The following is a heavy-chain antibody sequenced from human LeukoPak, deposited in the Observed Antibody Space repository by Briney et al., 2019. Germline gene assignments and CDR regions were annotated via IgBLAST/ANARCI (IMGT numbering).Heavy chain of an antibody. Sequence: ASVKVSCKASGYTFTSYGISWVRQAPGQGLEWMGWISAYNGNTNYAQKLQGRVTMTTDTSTSTAYMELRSLRSDDTAVYSCARDTGLRRYYYGMDVWGQGTTVTVSS. CDR1: GYTFTSYG. D-gene: IGHD2-8*02. CDR2: ISAYNGNT. J-gene: IGHJ6*02. V-gene: IGHV1-18*01. CDR3: ARDTGLRRYYYGMDV.